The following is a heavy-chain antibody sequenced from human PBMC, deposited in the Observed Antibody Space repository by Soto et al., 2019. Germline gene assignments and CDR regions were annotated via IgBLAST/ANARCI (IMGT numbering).Heavy chain of an antibody. CDR2: IYYSGST. D-gene: IGHD3-3*01. V-gene: IGHV4-30-4*01. CDR3: ARGPVLRFLEWFGIYGMYV. CDR1: GGSISSGDYY. J-gene: IGHJ6*02. Sequence: LSLTCTVSGGSISSGDYYWSWIRQPPGKGLEWIGYIYYSGSTYYNPSLKSRVTISVDTSKNQFSLKLSSVTAADTAVYYCARGPVLRFLEWFGIYGMYVWGQGTTVTVSS.